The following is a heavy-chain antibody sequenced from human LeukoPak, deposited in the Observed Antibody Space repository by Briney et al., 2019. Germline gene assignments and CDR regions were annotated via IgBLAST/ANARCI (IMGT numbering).Heavy chain of an antibody. CDR2: IKQDGSEK. Sequence: GGSLRLSCAASGFTFSSYWMSWVRQAPGKGLEWVANIKQDGSEKYYVDSVKGGFTISRDNAKNSLYLQMNSLRAEDTAVYYCARDDCSSISCYHNWFDPWGQGTLVTVSS. J-gene: IGHJ5*02. D-gene: IGHD2-2*01. V-gene: IGHV3-7*01. CDR3: ARDDCSSISCYHNWFDP. CDR1: GFTFSSYW.